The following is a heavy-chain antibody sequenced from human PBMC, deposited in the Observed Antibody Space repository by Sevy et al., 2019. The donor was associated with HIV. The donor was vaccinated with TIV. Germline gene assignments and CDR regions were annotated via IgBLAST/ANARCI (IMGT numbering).Heavy chain of an antibody. J-gene: IGHJ6*03. D-gene: IGHD3-22*01. V-gene: IGHV3-23*01. CDR3: GKGGGGHYDPDEIAYYFYYYNMDV. CDR1: GFSFDSYG. Sequence: GGSLRLSCAVSGFSFDSYGMTWVRQAPGKGLEWVSAISGSGTRTYYADSVKGRFIISRDNSKNTLDLQMNGFRAEDTANYYWGKGGGGHYDPDEIAYYFYYYNMDVWGKGTTVTVSS. CDR2: ISGSGTRT.